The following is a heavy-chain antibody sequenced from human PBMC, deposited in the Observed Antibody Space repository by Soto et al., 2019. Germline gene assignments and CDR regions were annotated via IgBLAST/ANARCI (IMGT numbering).Heavy chain of an antibody. V-gene: IGHV3-30*03. CDR1: GFTFSLYG. D-gene: IGHD7-27*01. CDR3: ARESLTWGFFDY. CDR2: LSFDGNSK. J-gene: IGHJ4*02. Sequence: QVQLVESGGGVVQPGRSLRLSCAASGFTFSLYGIHWVRQAPGKGLEWVASLSFDGNSKYYADSVKGRFTVSRDNSRNTLYLQMNSLRAEDTAVYYCARESLTWGFFDYWGQGILVTVSS.